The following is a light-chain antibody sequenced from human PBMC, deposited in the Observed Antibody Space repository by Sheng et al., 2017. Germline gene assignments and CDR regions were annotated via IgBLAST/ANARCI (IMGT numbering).Light chain of an antibody. CDR1: QSVSSY. Sequence: EIVLTQSPATLSLSPGERATLSCRASQSVSSYLAWYQQKPGQAPRLLIYDASNRATGIPARFSGSGSGTDFTLTISSLEPEDFAVYYCQQRSHWPRTFGGGTKVEI. V-gene: IGKV3-11*01. CDR2: DAS. J-gene: IGKJ4*01. CDR3: QQRSHWPRT.